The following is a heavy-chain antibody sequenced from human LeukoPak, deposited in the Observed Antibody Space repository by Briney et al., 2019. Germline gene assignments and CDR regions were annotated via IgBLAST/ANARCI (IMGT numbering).Heavy chain of an antibody. CDR2: ISSSGSSI. CDR1: GFTFSDYY. CDR3: ARSPQRELPDY. Sequence: PGGSLRLSCAASGFTFSDYYMSWIRQAPGKGLEWIAYISSSGSSIQYAESVRGRFTISRDNAKTSLYLQMNSLRAEDTSVYYCARSPQRELPDYWGQGTLVTVSS. D-gene: IGHD1-26*01. J-gene: IGHJ4*02. V-gene: IGHV3-11*04.